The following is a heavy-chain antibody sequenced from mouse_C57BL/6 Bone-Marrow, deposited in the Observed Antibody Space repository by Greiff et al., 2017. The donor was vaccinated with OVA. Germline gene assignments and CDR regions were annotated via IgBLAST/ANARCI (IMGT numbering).Heavy chain of an antibody. V-gene: IGHV5-2*01. D-gene: IGHD2-5*01. J-gene: IGHJ1*03. Sequence: EVQLVESGGGLVQPGESLKLSCESSDYAFPSHDMSWVRKTPEKRLELVAAITSDGGSTYYPDTMERRFIISRDNTKKTRYLQMSSLRSEGTALYYCARHDSNYWYVDVWGTGTTVTVSS. CDR1: DYAFPSHD. CDR3: ARHDSNYWYVDV. CDR2: ITSDGGST.